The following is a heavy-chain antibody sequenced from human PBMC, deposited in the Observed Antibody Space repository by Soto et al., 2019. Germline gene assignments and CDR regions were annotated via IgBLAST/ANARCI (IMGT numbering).Heavy chain of an antibody. Sequence: EVQLVESGGGLVQPGGSLRLSCAASGFTFSSYWMSWVRQAPGKGLEWVAKIKQDGSEKYYVDSVKGRLTISRDNAKNSLYLQMNSLRAEDTAVYYCARDPSIVLVPAATYYYYYYGMDVWGQGTTVTVSS. D-gene: IGHD2-2*01. V-gene: IGHV3-7*01. CDR2: IKQDGSEK. CDR3: ARDPSIVLVPAATYYYYYYGMDV. J-gene: IGHJ6*02. CDR1: GFTFSSYW.